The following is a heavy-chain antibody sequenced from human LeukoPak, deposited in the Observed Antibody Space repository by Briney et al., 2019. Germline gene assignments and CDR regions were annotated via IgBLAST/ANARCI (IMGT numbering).Heavy chain of an antibody. CDR2: ISWNSGSI. Sequence: PGRSLRLSCAASGFTFDDYAMHWVRQALGKGLEWVSGISWNSGSIGYADSVKGRFTISRDNAKNSLYLQMNSLRAEDTALYYCAKVGRIAADWGQGTLVTVSS. D-gene: IGHD6-13*01. CDR1: GFTFDDYA. V-gene: IGHV3-9*01. CDR3: AKVGRIAAD. J-gene: IGHJ4*02.